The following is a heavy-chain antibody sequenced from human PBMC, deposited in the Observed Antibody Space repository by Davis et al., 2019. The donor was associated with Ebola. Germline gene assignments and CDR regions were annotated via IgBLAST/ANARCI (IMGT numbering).Heavy chain of an antibody. CDR3: ARTTKTNIEDSGLGYNAFDS. CDR2: ISHHSGYT. Sequence: MPSETLSLTCAVSGGSFHDYFWCWLRQPPEKGLEWIGEISHHSGYTNYNPSLRSRVAISVDSSKNQFSLKVNSVTAADTATYYCARTTKTNIEDSGLGYNAFDSWSQGVLVSGSS. J-gene: IGHJ5*01. D-gene: IGHD1-1*01. V-gene: IGHV4-34*01. CDR1: GGSFHDYF.